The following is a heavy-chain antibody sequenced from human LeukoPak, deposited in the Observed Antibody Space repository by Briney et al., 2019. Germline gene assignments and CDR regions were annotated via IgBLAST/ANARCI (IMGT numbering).Heavy chain of an antibody. CDR1: GGSISSSNYY. Sequence: SETLSLTCTVSGGSISSSNYYWGWIRQPPGKGLEWIGYIYYSGSTNYNPSLKSRVTISVDTSKNQFSLKLSSVTAADTAVYYCARHGRFGIVGAIAYFDYWGQGTLVTVSS. CDR2: IYYSGST. D-gene: IGHD1-26*01. V-gene: IGHV4-61*05. CDR3: ARHGRFGIVGAIAYFDY. J-gene: IGHJ4*02.